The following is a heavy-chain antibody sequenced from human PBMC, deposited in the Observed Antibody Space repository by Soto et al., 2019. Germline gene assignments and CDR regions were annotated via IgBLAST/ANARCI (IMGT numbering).Heavy chain of an antibody. V-gene: IGHV1-69*02. CDR3: ASDIAAAGTYPTAPNDY. J-gene: IGHJ4*02. D-gene: IGHD6-13*01. CDR2: IIPILGIA. CDR1: GGTFSSYT. Sequence: QVQLVQSGAEVKKPGSSVKVSCKASGGTFSSYTISWVRQAPGQGLEWMGRIIPILGIANYAQKFQGRVTITADKSTSTAYMELSSLRSEDTAVYYCASDIAAAGTYPTAPNDYWGQGTLVTVSS.